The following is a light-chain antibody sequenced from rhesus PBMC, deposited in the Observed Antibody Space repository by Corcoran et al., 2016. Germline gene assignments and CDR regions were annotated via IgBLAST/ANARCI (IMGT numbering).Light chain of an antibody. CDR3: LQYNSDLT. V-gene: IGKV1-22*01. J-gene: IGKJ3*01. CDR2: KAS. Sequence: DIQMTQSPSSLSASVGDTVTITCRASQGISGWLVWYQQKPGKTPKLLIEKASSWQSGVPSRFSGSGSGTDFTLTINNLQSEDFATYYCLQYNSDLTFGPGTKLDIK. CDR1: QGISGW.